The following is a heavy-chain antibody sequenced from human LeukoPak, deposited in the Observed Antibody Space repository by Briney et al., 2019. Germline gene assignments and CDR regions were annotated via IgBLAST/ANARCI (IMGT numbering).Heavy chain of an antibody. D-gene: IGHD2-21*02. CDR2: IYYTGGT. V-gene: IGHV4-39*01. CDR3: ATTYCGGDCYPAW. Sequence: SETLSLTCTVSGGSITSSSYYCGWIRQPPGKGLEWIGSIYYTGGTYYNPSLKSRLTISVDTSKNQFSLKLSSVTAADTAVYYCATTYCGGDCYPAWWGQGTLVTVSS. CDR1: GGSITSSSYY. J-gene: IGHJ4*02.